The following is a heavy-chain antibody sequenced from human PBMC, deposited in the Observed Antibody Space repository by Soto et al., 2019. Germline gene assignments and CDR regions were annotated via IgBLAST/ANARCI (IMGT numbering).Heavy chain of an antibody. CDR3: ATAVPHSSGETPYWFDP. CDR2: INAGNGNT. V-gene: IGHV1-3*01. CDR1: GYTFTSYA. J-gene: IGHJ5*02. Sequence: ASVKVSCKASGYTFTSYAMHWVRQAPGQRLEWMGWINAGNGNTKYSQKFQGRVTITRDTSASTAYMELSSLRSEDTAVYYCATAVPHSSGETPYWFDPWGQGTLVTVSS. D-gene: IGHD6-19*01.